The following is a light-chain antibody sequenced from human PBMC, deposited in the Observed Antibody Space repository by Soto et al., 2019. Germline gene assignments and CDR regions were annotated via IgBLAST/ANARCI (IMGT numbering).Light chain of an antibody. CDR1: SSDIGDSNY. J-gene: IGLJ1*01. CDR2: DVS. CDR3: SSFRSSSTSYV. V-gene: IGLV2-14*03. Sequence: QSALTQPASVSGSPGQSITISCTGTSSDIGDSNYVSWYQQHPGKAPKLVIYDVSNRLSGVSNRFSGSKSANTASLTISGLQAEDEADYYCSSFRSSSTSYVFGTGTKVTVL.